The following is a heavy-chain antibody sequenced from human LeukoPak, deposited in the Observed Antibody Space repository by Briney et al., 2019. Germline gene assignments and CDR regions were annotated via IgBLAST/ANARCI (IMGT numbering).Heavy chain of an antibody. CDR1: GGSISSYY. CDR3: ARHNNPVVPAAIRDY. Sequence: PSETLSLTCTVSGGSISSYYWSWIRQPAGKGLEWIGRIYTSGSTNYNPSLKSRVTMSVDTSKNQFSLKLSSVAAADTAVYYCARHNNPVVPAAIRDYWGQGTLVTVSS. J-gene: IGHJ4*02. D-gene: IGHD2-2*02. V-gene: IGHV4-4*07. CDR2: IYTSGST.